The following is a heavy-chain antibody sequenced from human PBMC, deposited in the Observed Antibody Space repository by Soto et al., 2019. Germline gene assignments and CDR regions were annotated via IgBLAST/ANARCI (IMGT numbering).Heavy chain of an antibody. CDR2: IYHSGSP. J-gene: IGHJ5*02. D-gene: IGHD6-19*01. CDR3: ARAEWLALNWFDP. V-gene: IGHV4-4*02. Sequence: QVQLQESGPGLVKPSGTLSLTCAVSGGSISSSNWWSWVRQPPGKGLEWIGEIYHSGSPNYNPSLQIRVAISVDQSKNQFPLKRSSVTAAATAMYYCARAEWLALNWFDPCGQGTMVAFAS. CDR1: GGSISSSNW.